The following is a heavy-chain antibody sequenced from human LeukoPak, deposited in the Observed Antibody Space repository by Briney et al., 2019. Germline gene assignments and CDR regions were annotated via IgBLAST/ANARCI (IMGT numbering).Heavy chain of an antibody. CDR3: ARIKAQYYHDSSGYYIDY. Sequence: SETLSLTCTVSGGSISSGGYYWSWIRQHPGKGLEWIGYIYYSGSTYYNPSLKSRVTISVDTSKNQFSLKLSSVTAADTAVYYCARIKAQYYHDSSGYYIDYWGQGTLVTVSS. J-gene: IGHJ4*02. CDR2: IYYSGST. D-gene: IGHD3-22*01. CDR1: GGSISSGGYY. V-gene: IGHV4-31*03.